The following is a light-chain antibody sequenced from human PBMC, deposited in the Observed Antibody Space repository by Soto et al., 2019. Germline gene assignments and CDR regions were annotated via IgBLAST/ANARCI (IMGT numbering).Light chain of an antibody. CDR1: HSVGSN. Sequence: EIVLTQSPDTLSLSPGQRAVFSCRASHSVGSNLAWYQHKPGQAPRLLIYDASKRATGIPARFSGSGSGTHLTLTISSLEPEDFAVYFCQQRSKWPVTFGPGTTVDIK. CDR3: QQRSKWPVT. J-gene: IGKJ3*01. CDR2: DAS. V-gene: IGKV3-11*01.